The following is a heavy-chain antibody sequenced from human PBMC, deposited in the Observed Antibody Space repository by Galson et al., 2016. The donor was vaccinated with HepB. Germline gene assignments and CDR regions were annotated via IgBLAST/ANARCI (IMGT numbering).Heavy chain of an antibody. V-gene: IGHV1-18*01. D-gene: IGHD4-17*01. Sequence: SVKVSCKASSYTFSNYGLNWVRQAPGQGLEWMGWISDYTVNKMYAQKFRDRLTMTIDTSNSTAYMELRSLRSDDTAVYYCARDDGDYDVDFGYWGQGTLVPVSS. CDR3: ARDDGDYDVDFGY. CDR2: ISDYTVNK. CDR1: SYTFSNYG. J-gene: IGHJ4*02.